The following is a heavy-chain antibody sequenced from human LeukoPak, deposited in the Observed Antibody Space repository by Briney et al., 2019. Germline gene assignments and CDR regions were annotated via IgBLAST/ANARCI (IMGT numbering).Heavy chain of an antibody. CDR3: AKVTYDYVWGSYEN. D-gene: IGHD3-16*01. CDR2: LSGSGESE. V-gene: IGHV3-23*01. J-gene: IGHJ4*02. CDR1: GFTFRSCV. Sequence: GGSLRLSCVASGFTFRSCVLSWVRQAPGKGLEWVSPLSGSGESEYYANAVKGRFTISRDNSKNTVHLQMNGLRAEDTAVYHCAKVTYDYVWGSYENWGQGTLVTVSS.